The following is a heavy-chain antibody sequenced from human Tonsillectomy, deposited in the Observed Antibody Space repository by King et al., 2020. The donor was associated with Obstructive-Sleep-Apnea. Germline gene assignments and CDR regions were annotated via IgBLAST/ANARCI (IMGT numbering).Heavy chain of an antibody. J-gene: IGHJ6*02. CDR3: SRPISRSYYEYDYALDV. V-gene: IGHV3-30*14. D-gene: IGHD1-26*01. CDR2: ILFDGINQ. Sequence: VQLVESGGSVVQPGMSLRLSCAVSGFTFSDYAMYWVRQAPGKGLEWVALILFDGINQYYADSVKGRFTISRDNSRNTLYLQMSSLRTEDTAVYYCSRPISRSYYEYDYALDVWGQGTTVTASS. CDR1: GFTFSDYA.